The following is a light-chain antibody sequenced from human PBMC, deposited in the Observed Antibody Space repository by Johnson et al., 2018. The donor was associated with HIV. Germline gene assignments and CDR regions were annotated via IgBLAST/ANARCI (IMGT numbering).Light chain of an antibody. J-gene: IGLJ1*01. CDR1: SSNIGNNY. V-gene: IGLV1-51*01. CDR2: DNN. Sequence: QSMLTQPPSVSAAPGQKVTISCSGSSSNIGNNYVSWYQQLPGTAPKLLIYDNNKRPSGIPDRFSASKSGTSATLDITGLQTGDEADYYCATWDSSLGAHYVFGTGTKVTVL. CDR3: ATWDSSLGAHYV.